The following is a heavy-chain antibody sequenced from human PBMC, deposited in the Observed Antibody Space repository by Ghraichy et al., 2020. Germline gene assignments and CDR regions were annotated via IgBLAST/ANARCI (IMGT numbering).Heavy chain of an antibody. CDR1: GGTFSSYA. J-gene: IGHJ4*02. CDR3: AREVQIFGVVQGFDY. Sequence: SVKVSCKASGGTFSSYAISWVRQAPGQGLEWMGGIIPIFGTANYAQKFQGRVTITADESTSTAYMELSSLRSEDTAVYYCAREVQIFGVVQGFDYWGQGTLVTVSS. CDR2: IIPIFGTA. D-gene: IGHD3-3*01. V-gene: IGHV1-69*13.